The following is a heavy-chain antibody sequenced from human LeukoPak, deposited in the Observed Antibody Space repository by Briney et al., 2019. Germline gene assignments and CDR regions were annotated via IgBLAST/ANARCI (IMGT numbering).Heavy chain of an antibody. CDR1: GFSLSTSGVG. V-gene: IGHV2-5*01. CDR3: AHYGDYRFMYYFDS. J-gene: IGHJ4*02. CDR2: IYWNNDN. Sequence: SGPTLVKPTQTLTLTCTFSGFSLSTSGVGVGWIRQPPGKALEWLALIYWNNDNRYSPSLKSRLTIMKDTSKNQVVLIMTNVGPVDTATYYCAHYGDYRFMYYFDSWGQGTLVTVSP. D-gene: IGHD4-17*01.